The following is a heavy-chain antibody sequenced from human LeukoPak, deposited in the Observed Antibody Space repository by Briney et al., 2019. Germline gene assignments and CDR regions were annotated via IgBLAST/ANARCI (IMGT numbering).Heavy chain of an antibody. CDR2: ISPSTTHT. J-gene: IGHJ5*02. V-gene: IGHV3-11*05. D-gene: IGHD1-26*01. CDR1: GFTFSDYY. Sequence: PGGSLRLSCAASGFTFSDYYVSWSRQAPGXGLXWLSYISPSTTHTSYADSVKGRFTISRDNAKNLLYPQMNSLRAEDTAVYYCARGGHGAADQWGQGTLVTVSS. CDR3: ARGGHGAADQ.